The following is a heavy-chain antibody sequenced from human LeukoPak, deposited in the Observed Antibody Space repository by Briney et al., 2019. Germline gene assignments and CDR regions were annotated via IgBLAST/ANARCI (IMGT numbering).Heavy chain of an antibody. Sequence: ASVKVSCKASGYTFTGYYIYWVRQAPGQGLEWMEWINSDSGGTNNAQKFQGRVTMTRDTSISTAYMEVSSLRSDDTAVYYCARATKVVSGKAAWFDPWGQGTLVTVSS. CDR3: ARATKVVSGKAAWFDP. V-gene: IGHV1-2*02. CDR2: INSDSGGT. J-gene: IGHJ5*02. D-gene: IGHD6-19*01. CDR1: GYTFTGYY.